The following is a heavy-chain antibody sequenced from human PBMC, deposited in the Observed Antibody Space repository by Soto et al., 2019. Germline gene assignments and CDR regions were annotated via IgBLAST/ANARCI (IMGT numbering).Heavy chain of an antibody. V-gene: IGHV3-23*01. CDR2: ISGSGGST. CDR1: GFTFSSYA. CDR3: AKDLDGSGSYFIPGAFDI. Sequence: PGGSLRLSCAASGFTFSSYAMSWVRQAPGKGLEWVSAISGSGGSTYYADSVKGRFTISRDNSKNTLYLQMNSLRAEDTAVYYCAKDLDGSGSYFIPGAFDIWGQGTMVTVSS. D-gene: IGHD3-10*01. J-gene: IGHJ3*02.